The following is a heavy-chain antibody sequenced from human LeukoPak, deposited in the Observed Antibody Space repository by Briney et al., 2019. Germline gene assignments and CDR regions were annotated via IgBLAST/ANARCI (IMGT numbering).Heavy chain of an antibody. CDR2: ISSGSRTI. D-gene: IGHD7-27*01. CDR1: GFTFSAYS. Sequence: GGSLRLSCVASGFTFSAYSMNWVRQAPGRGLEWLSYISSGSRTIYYADSVKGRFTIFRDNAQNSLFFQMNSLRADDTAVYYCARESITGDRDFDYWGQGTLITVSS. CDR3: ARESITGDRDFDY. J-gene: IGHJ4*02. V-gene: IGHV3-48*01.